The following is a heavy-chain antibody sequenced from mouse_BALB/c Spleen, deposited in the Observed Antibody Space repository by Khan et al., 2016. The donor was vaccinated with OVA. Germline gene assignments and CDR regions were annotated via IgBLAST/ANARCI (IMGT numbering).Heavy chain of an antibody. CDR3: ARSNYYGSGLYAMGY. Sequence: DLVMPGAAVTLSCKASGYTFTSYWINWIKQRPGQGIEWIGRIAPGSGSTSSNDMFKGKATRTVNASSSTDYIQLSSMSSEDYAVYFYARSNYYGSGLYAMGYWGQGSCGTVTS. J-gene: IGHJ4*01. CDR1: GYTFTSYW. CDR2: IAPGSGST. V-gene: IGHV1S41*01. D-gene: IGHD1-1*01.